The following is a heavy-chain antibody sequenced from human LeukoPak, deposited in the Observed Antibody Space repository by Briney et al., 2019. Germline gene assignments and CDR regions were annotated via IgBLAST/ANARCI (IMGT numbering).Heavy chain of an antibody. D-gene: IGHD4-23*01. CDR1: GGSTSRYY. CDR2: IYYSGNN. CDR3: ARALRWDAFDI. Sequence: RPEALSLTRTVSGGSTSRYYWSWSRQPLGKGLWRRGDIYYSGNNYYDPSLKSRVTISVDTSKNQFSLKLSSVTAEDTAVYYCARALRWDAFDIWGQGPMVTVSS. J-gene: IGHJ3*02. V-gene: IGHV4-59*01.